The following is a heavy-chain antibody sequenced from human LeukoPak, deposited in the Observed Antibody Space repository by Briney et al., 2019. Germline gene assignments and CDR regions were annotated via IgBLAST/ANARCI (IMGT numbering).Heavy chain of an antibody. J-gene: IGHJ3*02. D-gene: IGHD3-22*01. V-gene: IGHV3-23*01. Sequence: PGGSLRLSCAASGFTFSSYAMSWVRQAPGKGLEWVSAISGSGGSTYYADSVKGRFTISRDNSKNTLYLQMNSLRAEDTAVYDCAKDLSYVSSGFDAFDIWGQGTMVTVSS. CDR2: ISGSGGST. CDR1: GFTFSSYA. CDR3: AKDLSYVSSGFDAFDI.